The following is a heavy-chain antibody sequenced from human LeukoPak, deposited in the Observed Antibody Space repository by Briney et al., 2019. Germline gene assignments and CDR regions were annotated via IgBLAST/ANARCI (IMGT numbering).Heavy chain of an antibody. CDR1: GFTFSSYA. D-gene: IGHD2-2*01. CDR2: ISYDGSNK. Sequence: PGRSLRLSCAASGFTFSSYAMHWVRQAPGKGLEWVAVISYDGSNKYYADSVKGRFTISRDNSKNTLYLQMNSLRAEDTAVYYCARGPIIVVVPDHFDYWGQGTLVTVSS. V-gene: IGHV3-30-3*01. CDR3: ARGPIIVVVPDHFDY. J-gene: IGHJ4*02.